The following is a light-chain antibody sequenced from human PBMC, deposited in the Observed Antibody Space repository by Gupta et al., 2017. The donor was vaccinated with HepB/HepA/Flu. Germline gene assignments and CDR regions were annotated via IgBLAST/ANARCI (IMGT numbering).Light chain of an antibody. J-gene: IGLJ2*01. CDR3: QGWDSSSDHLV. CDR2: YDR. V-gene: IGLV3-21*04. Sequence: YVLTHPPPASAAPGMSARITCGGNNFGSKSVHWYQQKPGQSPVLVIYYDRDRPSGIPERFSGSNSGNTATLTISMVEAGDEADYYCQGWDSSSDHLVFGGGTKLTVL. CDR1: NFGSKS.